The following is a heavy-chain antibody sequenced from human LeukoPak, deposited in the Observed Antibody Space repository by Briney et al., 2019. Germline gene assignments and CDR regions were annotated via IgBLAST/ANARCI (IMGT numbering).Heavy chain of an antibody. V-gene: IGHV3-9*01. CDR3: VKRLGPFFVVVPADVRYCYGMVV. CDR2: ISWNSGSI. D-gene: IGHD2-2*01. CDR1: RFTLDAYV. Sequence: GGSLRLSCALSRFTLDAYVMQCVRQAPGKGVEWVSGISWNSGSIGYADTVKGRFTLSRENAKNSLHLQMKSLRAEDTALYYCVKRLGPFFVVVPADVRYCYGMVVWGQGTKVTVSS. J-gene: IGHJ6*02.